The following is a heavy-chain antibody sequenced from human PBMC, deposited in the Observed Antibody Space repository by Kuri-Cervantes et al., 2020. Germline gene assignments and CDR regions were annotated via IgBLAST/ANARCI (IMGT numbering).Heavy chain of an antibody. J-gene: IGHJ6*02. Sequence: GESLKISCAASGFTVSSNYMSWVRQAPGKGLEWVANIKQDGSEKYYVDSVKGRFTISRDNAKNSLYLQMNSLRAEDTALYYCAKGKSSGWHVVDVWGQGATVTVSS. CDR2: IKQDGSEK. CDR3: AKGKSSGWHVVDV. D-gene: IGHD6-19*01. CDR1: GFTVSSNY. V-gene: IGHV3-7*03.